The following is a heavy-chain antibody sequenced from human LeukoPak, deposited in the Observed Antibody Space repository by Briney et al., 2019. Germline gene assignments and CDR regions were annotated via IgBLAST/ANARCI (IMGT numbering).Heavy chain of an antibody. D-gene: IGHD1-7*01. CDR3: AKDASNWNYFNWFDP. CDR2: ISGSGGST. CDR1: GFTFSSYA. V-gene: IGHV3-23*01. Sequence: GGSLRLSCAASGFTFSSYAMSWVRQAPGKGLEWVSAISGSGGSTYYADSVKGRFTISRDSSKNTLYLQMNSLRAEDTAVYYCAKDASNWNYFNWFDPWGQGTLVTVSS. J-gene: IGHJ5*02.